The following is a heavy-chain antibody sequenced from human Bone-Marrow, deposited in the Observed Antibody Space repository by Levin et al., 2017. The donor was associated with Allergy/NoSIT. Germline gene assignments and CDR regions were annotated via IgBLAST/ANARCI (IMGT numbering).Heavy chain of an antibody. Sequence: GESLKISCAASGFTFSDHYMDWVRQAPGKGLEWVGRTRNKANSYTTEYAASVKGRFTITSDDSKNSLYLQMNSLKTEDTAVYYCARDVGGAGSDYSFYGMDVWGQGTTVTVSS. V-gene: IGHV3-72*01. CDR1: GFTFSDHY. CDR2: TRNKANSYTT. CDR3: ARDVGGAGSDYSFYGMDV. D-gene: IGHD3-10*01. J-gene: IGHJ6*02.